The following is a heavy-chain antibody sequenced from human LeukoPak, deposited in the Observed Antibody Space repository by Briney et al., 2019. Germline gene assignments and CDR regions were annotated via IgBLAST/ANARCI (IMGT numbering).Heavy chain of an antibody. CDR1: GFSVSNTY. CDR2: IYTNGNT. V-gene: IGHV3-53*01. Sequence: GGSLRLSCIVSGFSVSNTYMSWVRQAPGKGLEWASIIYTNGNTHLSDSVKGRFTISRDASKNTLYLQMNSLRVEDTAVYYCARVRTRNSVAGTVDYWGQGTLVTVSS. J-gene: IGHJ4*02. CDR3: ARVRTRNSVAGTVDY. D-gene: IGHD6-19*01.